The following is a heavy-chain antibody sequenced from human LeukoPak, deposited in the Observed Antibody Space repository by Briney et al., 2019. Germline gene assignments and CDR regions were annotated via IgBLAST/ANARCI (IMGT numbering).Heavy chain of an antibody. CDR3: TSGTYYSPFDY. V-gene: IGHV3-53*01. J-gene: IGHJ4*02. CDR1: GXTVSSNY. CDR2: IYSGGST. Sequence: PGGSLRLSCAASGXTVSSNYMSWVRQAPGKGLEWVSVIYSGGSTYYADSVKGRFTISRDNSKNTLYVQMNSLRAEDTAVYYCTSGTYYSPFDYWGQGTLVTVSS. D-gene: IGHD3-10*01.